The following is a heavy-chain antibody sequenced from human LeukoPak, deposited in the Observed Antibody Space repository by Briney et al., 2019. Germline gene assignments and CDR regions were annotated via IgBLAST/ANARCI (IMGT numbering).Heavy chain of an antibody. D-gene: IGHD3-22*01. CDR1: GYTFTSYG. J-gene: IGHJ4*02. CDR3: ARDLHYYYSSGYYIFDY. CDR2: ISAYNGNT. V-gene: IGHV1-18*01. Sequence: ASVKVSCKASGYTFTSYGISWVRQAPGQGLEWMGWISAYNGNTNYAQKLQGRVTMTTDTSTSTAYMELRSLRSDDTAVYYCARDLHYYYSSGYYIFDYWGQGTLVTGSS.